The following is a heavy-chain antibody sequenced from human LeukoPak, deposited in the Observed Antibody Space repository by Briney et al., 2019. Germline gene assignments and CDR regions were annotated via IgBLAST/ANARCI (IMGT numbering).Heavy chain of an antibody. Sequence: PSETLSLTCAVYGGSFSGYYWSWIRQPPGKGLEWIGEINHSGSTNYNPSLKSRVTISVDTSKNQFSLKLSSVTAADTAVYYCARDRAAYYDILTGYYHAGYFDYWGQGTLVTVSS. D-gene: IGHD3-9*01. CDR3: ARDRAAYYDILTGYYHAGYFDY. CDR1: GGSFSGYY. CDR2: INHSGST. V-gene: IGHV4-34*01. J-gene: IGHJ4*02.